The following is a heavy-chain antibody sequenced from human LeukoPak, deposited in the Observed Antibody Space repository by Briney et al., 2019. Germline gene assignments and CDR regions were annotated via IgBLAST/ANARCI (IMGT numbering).Heavy chain of an antibody. Sequence: ASVKVSRKASGYTFTSYDINWVRQATGQGLEWMGWMNPNSGNTGYAQKFQGRVTMTRNTSISTAYMELSSLRSEDTAVYYCARVLVNWLWVRPYYYYGMDVWGQGTTVTVSS. CDR3: ARVLVNWLWVRPYYYYGMDV. J-gene: IGHJ6*02. D-gene: IGHD5-18*01. V-gene: IGHV1-8*01. CDR2: MNPNSGNT. CDR1: GYTFTSYD.